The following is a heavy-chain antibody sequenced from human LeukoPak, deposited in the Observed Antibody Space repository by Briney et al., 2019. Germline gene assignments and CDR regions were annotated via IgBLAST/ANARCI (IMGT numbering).Heavy chain of an antibody. CDR2: TYYRSKWYY. J-gene: IGHJ4*02. V-gene: IGHV6-1*01. Sequence: SQTLSLTCVISGDSVSSNSAAWNWIRQSPSRGLEWLGRTYYRSKWYYDYSVAVKSRVTINPDTSKNQFSLQLSSVTPEDTAVYYCVRDPVGGSTIFDCWGQGTLVTVSS. CDR1: GDSVSSNSAA. CDR3: VRDPVGGSTIFDC. D-gene: IGHD1-26*01.